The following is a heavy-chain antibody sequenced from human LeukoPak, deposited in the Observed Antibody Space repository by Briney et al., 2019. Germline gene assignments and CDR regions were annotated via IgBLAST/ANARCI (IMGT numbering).Heavy chain of an antibody. Sequence: PGGSLRLSCAASGFTFSSYAMSWVRQAPGKGLDWVSLINDSGGNTYYADSVKGRFTISRDNSKNTLFLQMSSLRAEDTAVYYCAKTSAGIRGGYFDYWGQGTLVTVSP. D-gene: IGHD3-10*01. J-gene: IGHJ4*02. CDR1: GFTFSSYA. CDR2: INDSGGNT. V-gene: IGHV3-23*01. CDR3: AKTSAGIRGGYFDY.